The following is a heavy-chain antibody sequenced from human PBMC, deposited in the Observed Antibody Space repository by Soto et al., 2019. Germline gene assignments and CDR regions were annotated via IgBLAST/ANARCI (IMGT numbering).Heavy chain of an antibody. V-gene: IGHV4-31*03. CDR3: AREPSI. CDR1: GGSISSSSYR. CDR2: IYYNGSP. J-gene: IGHJ4*02. Sequence: PSETLSLTCTVSGGSISSSSYRWTWIRQHPGKGLEWIGYIYYNGSPYYNPSLKSRVIISADPSQNQFSLRLSSVTAADTAVYYCAREPSIWGQGTLVTVSS.